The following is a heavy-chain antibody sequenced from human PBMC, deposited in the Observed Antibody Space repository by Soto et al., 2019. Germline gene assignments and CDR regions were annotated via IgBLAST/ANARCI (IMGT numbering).Heavy chain of an antibody. CDR1: GFTFSSYA. Sequence: PGGSLRLSCAASGFTFSSYAMIWVRQAPGKGLEWVSAISGSGGSTYYADSVKGRFTISRDNSKNTLYLQMNSLRAEDTAVYYCAKDPVSSGWYYFDYWGQGTLVTVSS. CDR3: AKDPVSSGWYYFDY. CDR2: ISGSGGST. D-gene: IGHD6-19*01. J-gene: IGHJ4*02. V-gene: IGHV3-23*01.